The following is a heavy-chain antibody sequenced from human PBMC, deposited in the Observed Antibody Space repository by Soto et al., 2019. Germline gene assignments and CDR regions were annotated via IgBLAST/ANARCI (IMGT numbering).Heavy chain of an antibody. J-gene: IGHJ6*02. CDR3: ARDDRGSSSWYYYYYGMDV. CDR1: GFTFGSYW. Sequence: GGSLRLSCAPSGFTFGSYWMHWVRQAPGKGLVWVSRINSDGSSTSYAYSVKGRFTISRDNAKNTLYLQMNSLRAEDTAVYYCARDDRGSSSWYYYYYGMDVWGQGTTVTVSS. CDR2: INSDGSST. V-gene: IGHV3-74*01. D-gene: IGHD6-13*01.